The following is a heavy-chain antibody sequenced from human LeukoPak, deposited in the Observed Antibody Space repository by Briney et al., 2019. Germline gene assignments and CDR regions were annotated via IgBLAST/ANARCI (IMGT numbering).Heavy chain of an antibody. J-gene: IGHJ4*02. CDR2: IYTDGSST. D-gene: IGHD3-16*01. CDR3: TRDPGGSYLDY. Sequence: GGSLRFSCAASGFTFSSFWMHWVRQAPGKGLVWVSRIYTDGSSTRYADSVKGRFTISRDNAKNTLYLQMNSLRVEDTAVYYCTRDPGGSYLDYWGQGTLVTVSS. CDR1: GFTFSSFW. V-gene: IGHV3-74*01.